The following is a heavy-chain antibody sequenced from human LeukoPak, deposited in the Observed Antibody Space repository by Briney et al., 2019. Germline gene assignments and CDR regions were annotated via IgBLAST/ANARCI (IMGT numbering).Heavy chain of an antibody. CDR2: IIAIFGTA. Sequence: SVKVSCKASGGTFSSYAFNWVRQAPGQGLEWMGGIIAIFGTANYAQKFQGRVTITADKSTSTAYMELSSLRSEDTAVYYCARDLSNYDSSGYYDYWGQGTLVTVST. CDR3: ARDLSNYDSSGYYDY. V-gene: IGHV1-69*06. D-gene: IGHD3-22*01. J-gene: IGHJ4*02. CDR1: GGTFSSYA.